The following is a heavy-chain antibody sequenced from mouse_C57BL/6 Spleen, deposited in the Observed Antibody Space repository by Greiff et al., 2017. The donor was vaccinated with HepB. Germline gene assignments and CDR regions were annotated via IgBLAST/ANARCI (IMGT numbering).Heavy chain of an antibody. J-gene: IGHJ2*01. V-gene: IGHV5-16*01. Sequence: EVMLVESEGGLVQPGSSMKLSCTASGFTFSDYYMAWVRQVPEKGLEWVANINYDGSSTYYLDSLKSRFIISRDNAKNILYLQMSSLKSEDTATYYCARAPIYDGYYLDYWGQGTTLTVSS. CDR1: GFTFSDYY. CDR3: ARAPIYDGYYLDY. CDR2: INYDGSST. D-gene: IGHD2-3*01.